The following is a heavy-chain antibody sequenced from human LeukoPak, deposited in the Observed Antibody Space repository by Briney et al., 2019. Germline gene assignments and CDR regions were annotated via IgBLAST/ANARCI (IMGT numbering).Heavy chain of an antibody. D-gene: IGHD2-15*01. CDR1: DGSISSYY. CDR2: IYTSGST. J-gene: IGHJ4*02. Sequence: PSETLSLTCTVSDGSISSYYWSWIRQPAGKGLEWIGRIYTSGSTNYNPSLKSRVTISVDTSKNQFSLKLSSVTAADTAVYYCARTPRGACSGGSCYPFDYWGQGTLVTVSS. V-gene: IGHV4-4*07. CDR3: ARTPRGACSGGSCYPFDY.